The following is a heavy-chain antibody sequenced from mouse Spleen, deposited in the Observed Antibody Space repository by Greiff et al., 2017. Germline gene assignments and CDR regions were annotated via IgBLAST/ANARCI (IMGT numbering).Heavy chain of an antibody. CDR3: ARDHGNSGRFAY. J-gene: IGHJ3*01. D-gene: IGHD2-1*01. Sequence: EVKLMESGGGLVKPGGSLKLSCAASGFTFSDYYMYWVRQTPEKRQEWVATISDGGSYTYYPDSVKGRFTISRDNAKNNLYLQMSSLKSEDTAMYYCARDHGNSGRFAYWGQGTLVTVSA. V-gene: IGHV5-4*02. CDR2: ISDGGSYT. CDR1: GFTFSDYY.